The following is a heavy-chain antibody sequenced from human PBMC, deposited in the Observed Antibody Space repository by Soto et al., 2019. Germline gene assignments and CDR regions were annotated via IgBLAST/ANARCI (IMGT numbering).Heavy chain of an antibody. CDR2: ISSSSTYT. Sequence: GGSLRLSCAASGFTFSDYYINWIRQAPGKGLEWVSYISSSSTYTNYADSVKGRFTISRDNAKNSLFLQMNSLRAEDTAVYYCAGVRGLLRSQDVFDLWGQGIMVTVSS. CDR1: GFTFSDYY. J-gene: IGHJ3*01. V-gene: IGHV3-11*06. D-gene: IGHD3-10*01. CDR3: AGVRGLLRSQDVFDL.